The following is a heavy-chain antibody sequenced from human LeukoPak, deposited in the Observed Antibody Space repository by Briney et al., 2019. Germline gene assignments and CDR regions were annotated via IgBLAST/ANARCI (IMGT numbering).Heavy chain of an antibody. CDR1: GYSFTSYW. D-gene: IGHD1-1*01. Sequence: GESLKISCKGSGYSFTSYWIGWVRQMPGKGLEWMGIIYPGGSDTRYSPSFQGQVTISADKSISTAYLQWSSLKASDTAMYYCARLLERRLTYYYYGMDVWGQGTTVTVSS. CDR3: ARLLERRLTYYYYGMDV. V-gene: IGHV5-51*01. CDR2: IYPGGSDT. J-gene: IGHJ6*02.